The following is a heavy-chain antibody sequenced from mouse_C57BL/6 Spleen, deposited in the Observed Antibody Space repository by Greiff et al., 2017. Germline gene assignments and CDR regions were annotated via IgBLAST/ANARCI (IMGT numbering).Heavy chain of an antibody. CDR3: ARKGGNYVNYAMDY. CDR1: GYTFTSYG. Sequence: VKLQESGAELARPGASVKLSCKASGYTFTSYGISWVKQRTGQGLEWIGEIYPRSGNTYYNEKFKGKATLTADKSSSTAYMELRSLTSEDSAVYFCARKGGNYVNYAMDYWGQGTSVTVSS. V-gene: IGHV1-81*01. D-gene: IGHD2-1*01. CDR2: IYPRSGNT. J-gene: IGHJ4*01.